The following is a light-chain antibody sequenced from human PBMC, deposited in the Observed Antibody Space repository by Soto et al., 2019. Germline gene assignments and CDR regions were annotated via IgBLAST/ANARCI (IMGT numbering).Light chain of an antibody. CDR1: QSVVTY. CDR3: QQRGSWPLT. J-gene: IGKJ4*01. Sequence: EIVLTQSPATLSLSLGERATLSCRASQSVVTYLAWYQLKPGQPPRLLISDASNRATGIPARFSGSGSGTDFTLTISSLEPEDFAVYYCQQRGSWPLTFGGGTKVEIK. CDR2: DAS. V-gene: IGKV3-11*01.